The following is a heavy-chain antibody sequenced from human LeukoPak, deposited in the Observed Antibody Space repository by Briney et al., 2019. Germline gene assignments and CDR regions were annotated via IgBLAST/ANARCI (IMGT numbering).Heavy chain of an antibody. J-gene: IGHJ4*02. CDR3: AREGYYGSGSPPSLYFDY. CDR1: GFTFRNYV. D-gene: IGHD3-10*01. V-gene: IGHV3-30-3*01. Sequence: GGSLRLSCAASGFTFRNYVIHWVRQAPGKGQEWVAVTSSDLNVKLYADSVKGRFTISRDNSRSTLYLQMNSLRPEDTAIYYCAREGYYGSGSPPSLYFDYWGQGTLVTVSS. CDR2: TSSDLNVK.